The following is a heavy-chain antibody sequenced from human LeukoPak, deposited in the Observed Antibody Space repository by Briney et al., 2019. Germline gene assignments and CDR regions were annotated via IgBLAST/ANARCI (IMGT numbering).Heavy chain of an antibody. CDR1: GFTFSSYA. J-gene: IGHJ4*02. D-gene: IGHD3-22*01. V-gene: IGHV3-23*01. CDR3: AKDIVVVPEDY. Sequence: GGSLRLSCTASGFTFSSYAMSWVRQAPGKGLEWFSAISGSGGSTYYADSLKGRFTISRDNSKNTLYLQMTSLRGEETAVYYCAKDIVVVPEDYWGQGTLVIVSS. CDR2: ISGSGGST.